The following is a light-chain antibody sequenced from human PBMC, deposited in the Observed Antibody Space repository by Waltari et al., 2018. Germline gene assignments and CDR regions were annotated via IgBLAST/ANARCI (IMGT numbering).Light chain of an antibody. Sequence: EIVLTQSPATLSLSPGERATLSCRASQSVSGFLAWYQQKPGQAPRLLIYDASNRATGIPARFRGSGSGTDFTLTISSLEPEDFAVYYCQQRSSWPLTFGGGTKVEIK. CDR2: DAS. J-gene: IGKJ4*01. V-gene: IGKV3-11*01. CDR3: QQRSSWPLT. CDR1: QSVSGF.